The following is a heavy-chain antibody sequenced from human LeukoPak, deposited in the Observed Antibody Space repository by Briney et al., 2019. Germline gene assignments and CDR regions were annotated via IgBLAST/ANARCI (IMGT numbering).Heavy chain of an antibody. CDR3: ARPQMATARDWEAYYYGMDV. Sequence: LEWIASLSYSGNTHSNPSLKTRVIMFADPSKSQFSLNLTSVTAADTAVYYCARPQMATARDWEAYYYGMDVWGQGTTVTVSS. J-gene: IGHJ6*02. D-gene: IGHD5-24*01. CDR2: LSYSGNT. V-gene: IGHV4-39*01.